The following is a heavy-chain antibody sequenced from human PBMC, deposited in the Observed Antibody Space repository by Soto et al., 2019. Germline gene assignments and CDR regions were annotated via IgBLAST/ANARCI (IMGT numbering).Heavy chain of an antibody. CDR1: GFTFSSYG. J-gene: IGHJ4*02. D-gene: IGHD4-17*01. V-gene: IGHV3-33*01. CDR3: ARDRRTTVTSIDY. Sequence: QVQLVESGGGVVQPGRSLRLSCAASGFTFSSYGMHWVRQAPGKGLVWVAVIWYDGSNKYYADSVKGRFTISRDNSKNTLYLQKNSLRAEDTAVYYCARDRRTTVTSIDYWGQGTLVTVSS. CDR2: IWYDGSNK.